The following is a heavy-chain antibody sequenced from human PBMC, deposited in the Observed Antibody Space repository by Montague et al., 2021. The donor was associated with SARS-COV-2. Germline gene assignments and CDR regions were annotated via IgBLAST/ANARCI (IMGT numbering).Heavy chain of an antibody. CDR2: VHYTGST. V-gene: IGHV4-59*01. J-gene: IGHJ4*02. CDR3: ARVQNSCFMASCVYYFDH. D-gene: IGHD2-2*01. CDR1: GGSIRSYY. Sequence: SETLSLTCDVSGGSIRSYYWSWIRQSPGKGLEWIGYVHYTGSTNYNPSLKTRVTLSLDTPKNHFSLRLNSVTAADTAVYYCARVQNSCFMASCVYYFDHWGQGALVSVSS.